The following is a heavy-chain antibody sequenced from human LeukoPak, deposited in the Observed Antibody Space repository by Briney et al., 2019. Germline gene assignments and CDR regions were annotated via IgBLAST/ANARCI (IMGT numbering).Heavy chain of an antibody. J-gene: IGHJ5*02. CDR1: GFTFNNYG. V-gene: IGHV3-21*01. Sequence: GGSLRLSCAGSGFTFNNYGMNWVRQAPGKGLEWVSSISSSGSHIYYGDSPKGRFTISRDNSKNTVYLQMNSLRPEDTALYYCAKDGNWASVSWGQGTLVTVSS. CDR3: AKDGNWASVS. D-gene: IGHD7-27*01. CDR2: ISSSGSHI.